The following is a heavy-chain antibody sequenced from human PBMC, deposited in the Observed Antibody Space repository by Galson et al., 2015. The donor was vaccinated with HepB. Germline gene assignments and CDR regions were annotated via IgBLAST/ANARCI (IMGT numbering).Heavy chain of an antibody. D-gene: IGHD5-24*01. CDR1: GFTFSNAW. CDR2: IKSKTDGGTT. V-gene: IGHV3-15*01. J-gene: IGHJ4*02. CDR3: TTERLRDGYNLYYFDY. Sequence: SLRLSCAASGFTFSNAWMSWVRQAPGKGLEWVGRIKSKTDGGTTDYAAPVKGRFTISRDDSKNTLYLQMNSLKTEDTAVYYCTTERLRDGYNLYYFDYWGQGTLVTVSS.